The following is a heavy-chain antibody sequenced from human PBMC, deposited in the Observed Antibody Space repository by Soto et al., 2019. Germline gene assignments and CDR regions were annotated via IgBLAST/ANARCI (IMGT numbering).Heavy chain of an antibody. D-gene: IGHD3-10*01. J-gene: IGHJ4*02. Sequence: SETLSLTCAVYGGSFSGYYWSWIRQPPGKGLEWIGEINHSGSTNYNPSLKSRVTISVDTSKNQFSLKLSSVTAADTAVYYCARRLRGVGIFDYSGQGTLVTVSS. V-gene: IGHV4-34*01. CDR1: GGSFSGYY. CDR3: ARRLRGVGIFDY. CDR2: INHSGST.